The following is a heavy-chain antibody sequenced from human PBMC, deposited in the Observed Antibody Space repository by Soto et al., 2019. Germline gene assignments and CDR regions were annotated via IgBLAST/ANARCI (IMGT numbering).Heavy chain of an antibody. J-gene: IGHJ4*02. CDR3: AKGQRIQLWLYFDY. Sequence: GGSLRLSYAASGFTFDDYAMHWVRQAPGKGLEWVSGISWNSGSIGYADSVKGRFTISRDNAKNSLYLQMNSLRAEDTALYYCAKGQRIQLWLYFDYWGQGTLVTVSS. V-gene: IGHV3-9*01. CDR2: ISWNSGSI. D-gene: IGHD5-18*01. CDR1: GFTFDDYA.